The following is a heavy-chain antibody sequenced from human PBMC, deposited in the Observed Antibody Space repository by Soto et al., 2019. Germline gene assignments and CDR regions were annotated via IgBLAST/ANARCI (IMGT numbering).Heavy chain of an antibody. CDR2: ISYDGSNK. V-gene: IGHV3-30-3*01. CDR3: ARDQEEGYSDGSGYYYSDAFDI. D-gene: IGHD3-22*01. Sequence: QVQLVESGGGVVQPGRSLRLSCAASGFTFSSYAMHWVRQAPGKGLEWVAVISYDGSNKYYADSVKGRFTISRDNSKNXXYXHMXSVRAEDTAVYYWARDQEEGYSDGSGYYYSDAFDIWGQGTMVNVSS. CDR1: GFTFSSYA. J-gene: IGHJ3*02.